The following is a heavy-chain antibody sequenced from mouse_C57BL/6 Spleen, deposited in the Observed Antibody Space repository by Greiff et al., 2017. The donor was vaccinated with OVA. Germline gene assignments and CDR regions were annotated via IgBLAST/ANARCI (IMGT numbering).Heavy chain of an antibody. D-gene: IGHD1-1*01. Sequence: QVQLQQSGPELVKPGASVKISCKASGYAFSSSWMNWVKQRPGKGLEWIGRIYPGDGDTNYNGKFKGKATLTADKSSSTAYMQLSSLTSEDSAVYCCAREEIYYGSSYWYFDVWGTGTTVTVSS. V-gene: IGHV1-82*01. J-gene: IGHJ1*03. CDR1: GYAFSSSW. CDR3: AREEIYYGSSYWYFDV. CDR2: IYPGDGDT.